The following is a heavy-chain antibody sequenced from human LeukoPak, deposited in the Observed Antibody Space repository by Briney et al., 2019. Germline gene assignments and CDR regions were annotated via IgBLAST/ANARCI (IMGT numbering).Heavy chain of an antibody. CDR1: GGSISSYY. CDR2: IYYSGST. CDR3: ARGATIPNRFDY. V-gene: IGHV4-59*01. J-gene: IGHJ4*02. Sequence: SXTLXLTCTVSGGSISSYYWSWIRQPPGKGLEWIGYIYYSGSTNYNPSLKSRVTISVDTSKNQFSLKLSSVTAADTAVYYCARGATIPNRFDYWGQGTLVTVSS. D-gene: IGHD5-12*01.